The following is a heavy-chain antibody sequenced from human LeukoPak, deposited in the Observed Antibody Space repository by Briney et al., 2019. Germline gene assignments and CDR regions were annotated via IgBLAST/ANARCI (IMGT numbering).Heavy chain of an antibody. CDR2: ISAYNGNT. V-gene: IGHV1-18*01. J-gene: IGHJ5*02. CDR1: GYTFTSYG. D-gene: IGHD3-22*01. Sequence: GASVKLSCKGSGYTFTSYGISWVRQAPGQGLEWKRWISAYNGNTNYAQKLQGRVTMTTDTSTSTAYMELRSLRSDDTAVYYCARDLYYYDSRWWFDPWGEGTLVTVSS. CDR3: ARDLYYYDSRWWFDP.